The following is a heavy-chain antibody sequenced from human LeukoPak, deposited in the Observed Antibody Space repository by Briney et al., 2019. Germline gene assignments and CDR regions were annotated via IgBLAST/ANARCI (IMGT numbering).Heavy chain of an antibody. D-gene: IGHD3-10*01. V-gene: IGHV4-38-2*02. J-gene: IGHJ3*02. CDR3: ASLWFGESDDAFDI. Sequence: PSETLSLTCTVSGYSISSGYYWGWIRQPPGKGLEWIGSIYHSGSTYYNPSLKSRVTISVDTSKNQFSLKLSSVTAADTAVYYCASLWFGESDDAFDIWGQGTMVTVSS. CDR1: GYSISSGYY. CDR2: IYHSGST.